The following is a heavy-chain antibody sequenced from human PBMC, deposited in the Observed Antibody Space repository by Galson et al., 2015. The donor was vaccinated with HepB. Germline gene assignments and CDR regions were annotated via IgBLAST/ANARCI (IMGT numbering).Heavy chain of an antibody. CDR3: VRDSGFCRYFYCRGDAFDI. Sequence: SLRLSCAASGFTFSSYTMNWVRQAPGKGLEWLSYISTDSSTIYYADSVKGRFTISRDNAKSSLFLQMNSLRAEDTAVYTCVRDSGFCRYFYCRGDAFDIWGQGTMVTVSS. CDR2: ISTDSSTI. J-gene: IGHJ3*02. D-gene: IGHD2-15*01. CDR1: GFTFSSYT. V-gene: IGHV3-48*04.